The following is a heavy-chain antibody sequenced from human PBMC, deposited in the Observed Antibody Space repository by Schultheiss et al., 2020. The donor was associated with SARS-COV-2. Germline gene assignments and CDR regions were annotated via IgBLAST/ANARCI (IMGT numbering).Heavy chain of an antibody. CDR2: MFYTDNT. J-gene: IGHJ6*02. Sequence: SETLSLTCTVSGGSISRSGYYWGWIRQSPGKGLEWIGSMFYTDNTYYNPPLKSRVTISVDTSKNQFSLKLSSVTAADTAVYYCARDAVAGTSNYYGMDVWGQGTTVTVSS. CDR1: GGSISRSGYY. V-gene: IGHV4-39*07. D-gene: IGHD6-19*01. CDR3: ARDAVAGTSNYYGMDV.